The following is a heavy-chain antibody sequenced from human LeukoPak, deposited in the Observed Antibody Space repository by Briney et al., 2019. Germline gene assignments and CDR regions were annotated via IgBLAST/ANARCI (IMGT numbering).Heavy chain of an antibody. CDR1: GFTFSSYA. CDR3: AKDFSTNSAGY. V-gene: IGHV3-30-3*01. J-gene: IGHJ4*02. CDR2: ISYDGSNK. D-gene: IGHD2-8*01. Sequence: QSGRSLRLSCAASGFTFSSYAMHWVRQAPGKGLEWVAVISYDGSNKYYADSVGGRFTISRDNSENTLYLQMNSLRTDDTAVYYCAKDFSTNSAGYWGQGTLVTVSS.